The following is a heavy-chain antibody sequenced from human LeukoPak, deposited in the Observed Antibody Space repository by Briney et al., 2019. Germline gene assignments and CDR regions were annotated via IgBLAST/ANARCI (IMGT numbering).Heavy chain of an antibody. V-gene: IGHV1-2*02. Sequence: ASVKVSCKASGYTFTDYFMHWVRQVPGQGLEWMGCINVYIGGAHYAQKFQDRLSMTRDTSINTAYMELSSLRSDDTAVYYCARDILGRSNGGSNYFGMEVWGQGTTVTVS. D-gene: IGHD2-15*01. CDR2: INVYIGGA. CDR1: GYTFTDYF. J-gene: IGHJ6*02. CDR3: ARDILGRSNGGSNYFGMEV.